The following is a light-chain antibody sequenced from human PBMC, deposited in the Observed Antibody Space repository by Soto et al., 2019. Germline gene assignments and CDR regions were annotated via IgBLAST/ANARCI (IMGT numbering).Light chain of an antibody. CDR1: QSISLS. CDR3: QQYENLPT. J-gene: IGKJ5*01. CDR2: DAS. Sequence: DIQMTQAPPTLSAFVGDRFTITFRASQSISLSLAWYQQKPGKAPDLLISDASHLERGVPSRFSGSGSGTDFTFTISRLQPEDIATYYCQQYENLPTFGQGTRLEIK. V-gene: IGKV1-5*01.